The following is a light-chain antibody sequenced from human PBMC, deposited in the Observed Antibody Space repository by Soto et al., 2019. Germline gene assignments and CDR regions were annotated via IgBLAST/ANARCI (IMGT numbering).Light chain of an antibody. CDR2: KAS. CDR3: QQYKSYPLT. Sequence: DIQVTQSPSTLSTSVGDRDTITCRASQSINSWLAWYQQKPGKAPNLLIYKASTLESGVPSRFSGSGSGTEFTLTISSVQPDDFATYYCQQYKSYPLTFGGGTKVDIK. V-gene: IGKV1-5*03. CDR1: QSINSW. J-gene: IGKJ4*01.